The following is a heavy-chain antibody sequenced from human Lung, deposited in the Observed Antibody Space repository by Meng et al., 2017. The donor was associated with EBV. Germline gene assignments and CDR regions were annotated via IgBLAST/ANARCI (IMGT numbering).Heavy chain of an antibody. CDR2: INPSGGSS. J-gene: IGHJ5*02. CDR1: GYTFNTYY. CDR3: ARVSKGGSYRFDP. Sequence: QVQLVQSGAEVKKPXXXXGXSCKASGYTFNTYYMHWVRQAPGQGLEWMGVINPSGGSSIYAQRFQGRVTMTSDTSTTTVYMDLSSLRSEDTAVYYCARVSKGGSYRFDPWGQGTLVTVSS. D-gene: IGHD1-26*01. V-gene: IGHV1-46*02.